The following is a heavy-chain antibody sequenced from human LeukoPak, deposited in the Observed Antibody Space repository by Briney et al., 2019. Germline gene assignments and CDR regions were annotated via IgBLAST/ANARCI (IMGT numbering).Heavy chain of an antibody. CDR1: GGSISSGDYY. Sequence: TSETLSLTCTVSGGSISSGDYYWSWIRQPPGKGLEWIGYIYYSGSTYYNPSLKSRVTISVDTSKNQFFLKLSSVTAADTAVYYCASLYYDILTGYNWFDPWGQGTLVTVSS. V-gene: IGHV4-30-4*01. D-gene: IGHD3-9*01. CDR3: ASLYYDILTGYNWFDP. CDR2: IYYSGST. J-gene: IGHJ5*02.